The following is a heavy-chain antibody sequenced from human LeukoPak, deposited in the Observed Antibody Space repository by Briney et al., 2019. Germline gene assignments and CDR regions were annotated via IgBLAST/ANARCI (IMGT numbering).Heavy chain of an antibody. Sequence: GASVKVSCKASGGTFSSYAISWVRQAPGQGLEWMGRIIPILGIANYAQKFQGRVTITADKSTSTAYMELSSLRSEDTAVYYCAKSTYYYDSSGYYPEDYWGQGTLVTVSS. V-gene: IGHV1-69*04. CDR3: AKSTYYYDSSGYYPEDY. CDR2: IIPILGIA. D-gene: IGHD3-22*01. CDR1: GGTFSSYA. J-gene: IGHJ4*02.